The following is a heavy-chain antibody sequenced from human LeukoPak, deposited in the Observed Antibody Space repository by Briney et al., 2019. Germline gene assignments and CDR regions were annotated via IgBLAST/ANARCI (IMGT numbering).Heavy chain of an antibody. CDR2: IYYSGST. CDR3: ARVEMATIILAFDI. CDR1: GGSISSYY. J-gene: IGHJ3*02. V-gene: IGHV4-59*01. Sequence: SETLSLACTVSGGSISSYYWSWIRQPPGKGLEWIGYIYYSGSTNYNPSLKSRVTISVDTSKNQFSLKLSSVTAADTAVYYCARVEMATIILAFDIWGQGTMVTVSS. D-gene: IGHD5-24*01.